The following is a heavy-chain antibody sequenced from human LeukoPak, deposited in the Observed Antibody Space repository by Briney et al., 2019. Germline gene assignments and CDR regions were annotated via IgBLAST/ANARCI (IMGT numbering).Heavy chain of an antibody. CDR2: IYYSGST. J-gene: IGHJ6*03. CDR1: GGSFSGYY. D-gene: IGHD6-13*01. CDR3: ARDKADFSSSWYKADYYCMDV. Sequence: PSETLSLTCAVYGGSFSGYYWSWIRQPPGKGLEWIGYIYYSGSTNYNPSLKSRVTISVDTSKNQFSLKLSSVTAADTAVYYCARDKADFSSSWYKADYYCMDVWGKGTTVTVSS. V-gene: IGHV4-59*01.